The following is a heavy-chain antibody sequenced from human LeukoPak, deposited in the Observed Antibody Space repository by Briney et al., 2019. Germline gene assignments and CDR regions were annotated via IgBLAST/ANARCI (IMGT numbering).Heavy chain of an antibody. CDR1: GFTFSSYS. CDR3: AKEQGGGKPFDH. J-gene: IGHJ4*02. D-gene: IGHD3-16*01. V-gene: IGHV3-23*01. CDR2: ISDSDEST. Sequence: PGGSLRLSCAASGFTFSSYSMNWVRRAPGKGLEWVSAISDSDESTFYADSVKGRFTISRDGSKNTVTLEMNSLRVEDTALYYCAKEQGGGKPFDHWGQGTLVTVSS.